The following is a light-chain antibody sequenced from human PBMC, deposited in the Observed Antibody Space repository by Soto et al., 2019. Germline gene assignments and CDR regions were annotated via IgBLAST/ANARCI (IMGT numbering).Light chain of an antibody. CDR2: RNN. CDR3: AAWDDSLTGVV. V-gene: IGLV1-47*02. CDR1: SSNIGSNY. J-gene: IGLJ2*01. Sequence: QAVVTQPPSASGTPGQRVTISCSGSSSNIGSNYIYWYQQFPGTTPKLLIYRNNQRSSGVPDRFSGSKSGTSVSLAISGLRSEDEADYYCAAWDDSLTGVVFGGGTKLTVL.